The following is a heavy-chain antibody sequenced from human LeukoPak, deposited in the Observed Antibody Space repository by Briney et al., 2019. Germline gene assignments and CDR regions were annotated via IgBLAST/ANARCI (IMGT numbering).Heavy chain of an antibody. CDR2: TFYRSKWYY. Sequence: SQTLSLTCAISGDSVSSDSATWNWIRQSPSRGLEWLGRTFYRSKWYYEYAVSVKGRITINPDTSKSQISLQLNSVTPEDTAVYYCARYRQDAFDMWGHGTMVTVTS. D-gene: IGHD1-1*01. CDR3: ARYRQDAFDM. J-gene: IGHJ3*02. CDR1: GDSVSSDSAT. V-gene: IGHV6-1*01.